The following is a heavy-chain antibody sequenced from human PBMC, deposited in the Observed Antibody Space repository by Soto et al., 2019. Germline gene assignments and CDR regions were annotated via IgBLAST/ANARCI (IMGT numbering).Heavy chain of an antibody. J-gene: IGHJ6*02. V-gene: IGHV1-46*01. CDR1: GYTFTSYY. CDR3: ARVHRNPPGIAVAGKYGMDV. Sequence: ASVKVSCKGSGYTFTSYYMHWVRQAPGQGLDWMGIINPSGGSTSYAQKFQGRVTMTRDTSTSTVYMELSRLRSEDTAVYYCARVHRNPPGIAVAGKYGMDVWGQGTTVTVSS. D-gene: IGHD6-19*01. CDR2: INPSGGST.